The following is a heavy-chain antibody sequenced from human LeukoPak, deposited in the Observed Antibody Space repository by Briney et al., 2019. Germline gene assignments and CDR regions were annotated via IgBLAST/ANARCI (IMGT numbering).Heavy chain of an antibody. CDR1: GGSISSYY. CDR2: IYYSGGT. Sequence: PSETLSLTCTVSGGSISSYYWSWIRQPPGKGLEWIGYIYYSGGTNYNPSLKSRVTMSVDTSKNPFSLKLSSVTAADTAVYYCARLRGSYGGDAFDIWGQGTMVTVSS. J-gene: IGHJ3*02. V-gene: IGHV4-59*08. CDR3: ARLRGSYGGDAFDI. D-gene: IGHD1-26*01.